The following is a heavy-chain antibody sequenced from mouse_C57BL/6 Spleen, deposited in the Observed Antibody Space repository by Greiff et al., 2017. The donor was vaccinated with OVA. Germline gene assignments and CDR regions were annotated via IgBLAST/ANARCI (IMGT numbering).Heavy chain of an antibody. D-gene: IGHD2-3*01. CDR2: ISYDGSN. Sequence: EVQLQESGPGLVKPSQSLSLPCSVTGYSITSGYYWNWIRQFPGNKLEWMGYISYDGSNNYNPSLKNRISITRDTSKNQFFLKLNSVTTEDTATYYCARDLDGYYGYWGQGTTLTVSS. J-gene: IGHJ2*01. V-gene: IGHV3-6*01. CDR3: ARDLDGYYGY. CDR1: GYSITSGYY.